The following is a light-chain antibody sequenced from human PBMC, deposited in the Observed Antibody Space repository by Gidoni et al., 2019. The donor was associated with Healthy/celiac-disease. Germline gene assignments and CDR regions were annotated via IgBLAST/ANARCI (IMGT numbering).Light chain of an antibody. V-gene: IGKV3-20*01. CDR2: GAS. J-gene: IGKJ1*01. CDR1: QSVISSY. Sequence: EIVLTPSPGPLSLSPGEKATLVCRASQSVISSYLAWYQQKPGQAPRLLIYGASSRATGIPYRFSGSGSGIDFTLTISRLEPEDFAVYYCQQYGSSPLTFGQGTKVEIK. CDR3: QQYGSSPLT.